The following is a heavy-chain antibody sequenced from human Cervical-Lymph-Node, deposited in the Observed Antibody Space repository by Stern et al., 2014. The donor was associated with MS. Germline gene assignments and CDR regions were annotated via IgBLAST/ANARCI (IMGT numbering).Heavy chain of an antibody. V-gene: IGHV1-69*01. CDR3: ARGPDHTGGYYFAY. CDR2: IIPIFGTT. Sequence: DQLVESGAEVKKPGSSVKVSCKASGGTFNRYAISWVRQAPGQGLEWMGGIIPIFGTTNYAHRVQGRVTITADESTRPLYMEVSSLRSEDTAVYYCARGPDHTGGYYFAYWGQGTLVTVSS. D-gene: IGHD6-25*01. CDR1: GGTFNRYA. J-gene: IGHJ4*02.